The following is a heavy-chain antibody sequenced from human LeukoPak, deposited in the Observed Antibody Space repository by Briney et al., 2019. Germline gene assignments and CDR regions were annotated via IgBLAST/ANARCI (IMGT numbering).Heavy chain of an antibody. J-gene: IGHJ4*02. CDR1: GFTFSSYA. Sequence: PGGSLRLSCAASGFTFSSYAMSGFRQAPGKGLEWVSAISGSGGSTYYADSAKGRFTISRDNSKNTLYLQVNSLRAEDTAVYYCAKHLYGFSAFDYWGQGTLVTVSS. D-gene: IGHD4-17*01. CDR2: ISGSGGST. CDR3: AKHLYGFSAFDY. V-gene: IGHV3-23*01.